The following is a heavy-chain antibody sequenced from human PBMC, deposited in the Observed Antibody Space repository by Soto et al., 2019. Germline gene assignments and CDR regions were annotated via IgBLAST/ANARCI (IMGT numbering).Heavy chain of an antibody. D-gene: IGHD1-1*01. J-gene: IGHJ6*02. CDR2: IYHTGNT. CDR1: GGSISSTNW. V-gene: IGHV4-4*02. CDR3: ARVTNTWRYYCDYFGRDA. Sequence: SETLSLTCYVSGGSISSTNWWTWVRQPPGKGLEWMGEIYHTGNTNYNPCVRSRVTMSVDKSSNEVSLNLRAVTAAAPAVYFCARVTNTWRYYCDYFGRDAWGQATTVTSP.